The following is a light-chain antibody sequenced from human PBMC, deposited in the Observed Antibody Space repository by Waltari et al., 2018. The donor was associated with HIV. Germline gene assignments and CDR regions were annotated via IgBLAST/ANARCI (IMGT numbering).Light chain of an antibody. CDR2: GAS. CDR1: QSVSSN. J-gene: IGKJ5*01. Sequence: EIVLTQSPATLSVSPGERATLSSRASQSVSSNFAWYQQKPGQAPRLLIYGASTRATGIPARFSGSGSGTEFTLTISSLQSEDFAVYYCQQYNNWPPRITFGQGTRLEIK. V-gene: IGKV3-15*01. CDR3: QQYNNWPPRIT.